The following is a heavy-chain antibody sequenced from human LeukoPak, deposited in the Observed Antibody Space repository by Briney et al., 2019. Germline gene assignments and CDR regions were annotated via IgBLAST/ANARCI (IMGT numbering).Heavy chain of an antibody. CDR3: ACTGSQPAYYYYYYGMDV. V-gene: IGHV1-24*01. CDR1: GYTLTELS. D-gene: IGHD1-1*01. Sequence: ASVTVFCKVSGYTLTELSMHWVRQAPGKGLEWMGGFDPEDGETIYAQKFQGRVTMTEDTSTDTAYMELSSLRSEDTAVYYCACTGSQPAYYYYYYGMDVWGQGTTVTVSS. CDR2: FDPEDGET. J-gene: IGHJ6*02.